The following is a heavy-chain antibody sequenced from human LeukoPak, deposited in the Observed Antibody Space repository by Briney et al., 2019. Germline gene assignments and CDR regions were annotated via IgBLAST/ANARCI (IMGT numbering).Heavy chain of an antibody. V-gene: IGHV3-74*01. J-gene: IGHJ4*02. CDR3: ANSVTTSVRGPGY. CDR2: INGDGSST. Sequence: PGGSLRLSCAVSGFTFSNYWMHWVRQVPGKGLEWASRINGDGSSTNYADSVKGRFTISSVNAKNTLFLQMNSLRSEDTAVYCCANSVTTSVRGPGYWGQGTLVTVTS. D-gene: IGHD5/OR15-5a*01. CDR1: GFTFSNYW.